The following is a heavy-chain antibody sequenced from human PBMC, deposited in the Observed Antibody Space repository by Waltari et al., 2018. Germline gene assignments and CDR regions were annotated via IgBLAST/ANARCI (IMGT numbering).Heavy chain of an antibody. CDR3: ARSGELHDY. CDR2: ISSGSSTI. J-gene: IGHJ4*02. V-gene: IGHV3-48*04. D-gene: IGHD1-7*01. CDR1: GFTFSTYS. Sequence: EVQVVESGGGLVQPGGSLRLSCAASGFTFSTYSFNWVRQAPGKGLEWVSFISSGSSTIHYADSVKGRFTMSRDNAKNSLYLQMNSLRVEDTAVYYCARSGELHDYWGQGTLVTVSS.